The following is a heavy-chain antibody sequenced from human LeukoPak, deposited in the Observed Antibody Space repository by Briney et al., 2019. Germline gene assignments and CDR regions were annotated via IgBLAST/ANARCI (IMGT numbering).Heavy chain of an antibody. CDR2: INHSGST. D-gene: IGHD3-22*01. V-gene: IGHV4-34*01. J-gene: IGHJ4*02. Sequence: SETLSLTCTVSGGSISSYYWSWIRQPLGKGLEWIGEINHSGSTNYNPSLKSRVTISVDTSKNQFSLKLSSVTAADTAVYYCARTYYDSTFGYWGQGTLVTVSS. CDR1: GGSISSYY. CDR3: ARTYYDSTFGY.